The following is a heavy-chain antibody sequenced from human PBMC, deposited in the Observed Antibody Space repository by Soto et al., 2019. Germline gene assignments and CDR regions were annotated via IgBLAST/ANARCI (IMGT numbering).Heavy chain of an antibody. D-gene: IGHD1-1*01. V-gene: IGHV3-23*01. J-gene: IGHJ4*02. CDR2: FSGGSGTT. Sequence: EVQLLESGGGLVQPGGSLRLSCAASGFSLSTYGVTWVRQAPGKGLEWVSGFSGGSGTTHYADSVKGRFSITRDNSKNTAHLEMNSLRVEDTAIYYCGKWNGYGDYWGQGIVVTVSS. CDR1: GFSLSTYG. CDR3: GKWNGYGDY.